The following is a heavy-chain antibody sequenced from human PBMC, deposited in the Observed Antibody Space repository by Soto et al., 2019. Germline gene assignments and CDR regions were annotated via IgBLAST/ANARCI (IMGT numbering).Heavy chain of an antibody. V-gene: IGHV4-34*01. D-gene: IGHD1-7*01. CDR1: GGSFSGYY. CDR2: INHSGST. CDR3: ARGITRTTRWNYFDY. J-gene: IGHJ4*02. Sequence: QVQLQQWGAGLLKPSETLSLTCAVYGGSFSGYYWSWIRQPPGKGLEWIGEINHSGSTNYNPSLKSRFTISVDTSKNQFSLKLSSVTAADTAVYYCARGITRTTRWNYFDYWGQGTLVTVSS.